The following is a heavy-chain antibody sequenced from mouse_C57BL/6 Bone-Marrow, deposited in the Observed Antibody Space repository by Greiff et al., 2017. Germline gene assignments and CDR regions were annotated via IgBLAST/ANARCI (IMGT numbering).Heavy chain of an antibody. CDR3: ARHRSYFDY. V-gene: IGHV5-15*01. Sequence: EVKLVESGGGLVQPGGSLKLSCAASGFTFSDYGMAWVRQAPRKGPEWVAFISNLAYSIYYADTVTGRFTISRENAKNTLYREMSSLRSEDTAMYYCARHRSYFDYWGQGTTLTVSS. CDR2: ISNLAYSI. J-gene: IGHJ2*01. CDR1: GFTFSDYG.